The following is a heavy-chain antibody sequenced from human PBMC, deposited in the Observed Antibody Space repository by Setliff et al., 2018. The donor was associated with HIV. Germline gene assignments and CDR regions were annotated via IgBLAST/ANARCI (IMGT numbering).Heavy chain of an antibody. D-gene: IGHD6-19*01. CDR2: ISGFNGNT. V-gene: IGHV1-18*01. CDR1: GYTFSSYS. J-gene: IGHJ3*01. Sequence: KVSCKASGYTFSSYSITWVRQAPGQGLEWMGWISGFNGNTKYGQSFQGRVTMTTDTSTSTVYMELRSLRSDDTAVYYCGRVPYRSAWFSGGHNPFDDWGQGTMVTVSS. CDR3: GRVPYRSAWFSGGHNPFDD.